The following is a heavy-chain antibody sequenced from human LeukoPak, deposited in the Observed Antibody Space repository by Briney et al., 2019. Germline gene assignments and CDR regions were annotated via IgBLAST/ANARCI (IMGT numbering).Heavy chain of an antibody. Sequence: PSETLSLTCTVSGGSISSYYWSWIRQPPGKGLEWIGYIYYSGSTNYNPYLKSRVTISVDTSKNQFSLKLSSVTAADTAVYYCARQSRGDGYNSYYYYYYYMDVWGKGTTVTVSS. D-gene: IGHD5-24*01. J-gene: IGHJ6*03. V-gene: IGHV4-59*08. CDR1: GGSISSYY. CDR2: IYYSGST. CDR3: ARQSRGDGYNSYYYYYYYMDV.